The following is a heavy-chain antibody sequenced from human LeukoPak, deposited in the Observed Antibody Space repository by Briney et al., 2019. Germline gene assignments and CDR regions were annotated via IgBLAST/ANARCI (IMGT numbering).Heavy chain of an antibody. D-gene: IGHD3-9*01. CDR2: ISGSGGST. J-gene: IGHJ4*02. V-gene: IGHV3-23*01. Sequence: GGSLRLSWAASGFIFSSYAMSWVRQAPGKGLEWVSAISGSGGSTYYADSVKGRFTISRDNSKNTLYLQMNSLRAEDTAVYFCAKVGSGTINYWGQGTLVTVSS. CDR3: AKVGSGTINY. CDR1: GFIFSSYA.